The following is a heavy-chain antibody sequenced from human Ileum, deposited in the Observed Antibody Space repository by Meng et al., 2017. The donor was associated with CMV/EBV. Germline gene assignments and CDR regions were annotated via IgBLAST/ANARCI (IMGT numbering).Heavy chain of an antibody. CDR3: AEAGLTTHYYFDY. V-gene: IGHV4-59*01. J-gene: IGHJ4*02. CDR1: GGAISRYY. Sequence: GSLRLSCTVTGGAISRYYWSWIRQPPGKGLDWIGYIYYSGSTNYNPTLKSRVTISVNTSKNQFSLKLSSVTAADTAVYYCAEAGLTTHYYFDYWGQGTLVTVSS. D-gene: IGHD4-11*01. CDR2: IYYSGST.